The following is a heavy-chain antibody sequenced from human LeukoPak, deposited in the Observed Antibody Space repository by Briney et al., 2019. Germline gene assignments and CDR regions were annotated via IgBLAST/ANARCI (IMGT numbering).Heavy chain of an antibody. CDR1: GFTFRSYE. CDR3: ARETVAGVDY. CDR2: ISSSGSTI. Sequence: GGSLRLSCAASGFTFRSYEMNWVRQAPGKGLELVSYISSSGSTISYSDSVKGRFTISRDNAKNSLYLQVNSLRAEDTAVYYCARETVAGVDYWGQGTLVTVSS. D-gene: IGHD6-19*01. V-gene: IGHV3-48*03. J-gene: IGHJ4*02.